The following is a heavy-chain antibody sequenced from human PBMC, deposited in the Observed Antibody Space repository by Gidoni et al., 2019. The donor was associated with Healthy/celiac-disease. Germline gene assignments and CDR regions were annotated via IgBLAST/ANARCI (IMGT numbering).Heavy chain of an antibody. Sequence: QVQLVESGGGVVQPGRSLRLSCAASGFTFSSYGMHWVRQAPGKGLECVAVIWYDGSNKYYADSVKGRFTISRDNSKNTLYLQMNSLRAEDTAVYYCARAGWELLGAFDYWGQGTLVTVSS. D-gene: IGHD1-26*01. CDR1: GFTFSSYG. CDR3: ARAGWELLGAFDY. CDR2: IWYDGSNK. V-gene: IGHV3-33*01. J-gene: IGHJ4*02.